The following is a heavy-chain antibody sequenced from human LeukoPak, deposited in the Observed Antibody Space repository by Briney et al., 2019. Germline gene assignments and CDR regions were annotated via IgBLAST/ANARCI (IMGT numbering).Heavy chain of an antibody. V-gene: IGHV4-4*07. CDR3: ARDGYNSGFDY. Sequence: SETLSLTCTVSGGSISSYYWSWIRQPTGKGLEWIGRIYTSGSTNYNPSLKSRVTMSIDSSKNQFSLKLTSVTAADTAVYYCARDGYNSGFDYWGQGTLVTVSS. J-gene: IGHJ4*02. CDR2: IYTSGST. CDR1: GGSISSYY. D-gene: IGHD6-19*01.